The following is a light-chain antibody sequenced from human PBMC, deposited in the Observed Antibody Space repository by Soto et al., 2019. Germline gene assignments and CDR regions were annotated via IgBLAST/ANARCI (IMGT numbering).Light chain of an antibody. CDR3: QQYGSSPRT. J-gene: IGKJ1*01. CDR2: GAS. V-gene: IGKV3-20*01. CDR1: QSISSTY. Sequence: EIVLTQSPGTLSLSPGEGATLSCRASQSISSTYLAWYQQKPGRAPRLLIYGASIRATGIPDRFSGSGSGTDFTLTISRLESEDFALYYCQQYGSSPRTFGQGTKVEIK.